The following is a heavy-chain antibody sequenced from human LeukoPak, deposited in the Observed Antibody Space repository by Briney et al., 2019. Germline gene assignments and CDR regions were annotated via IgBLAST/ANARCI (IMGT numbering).Heavy chain of an antibody. D-gene: IGHD2-2*01. V-gene: IGHV3-21*01. CDR3: ARGAYCSPTTCSSFDC. CDR1: GFTFSSYT. J-gene: IGHJ4*02. CDR2: ISSSSSHI. Sequence: GGSLRLSCAASGFTFSSYTMNWVRQGPGKGLEWVSSISSSSSHIYYGDSVKGRFTISRDNAKNSLYLQMNSLRGGDTAVYYCARGAYCSPTTCSSFDCWGQGTLVTVSS.